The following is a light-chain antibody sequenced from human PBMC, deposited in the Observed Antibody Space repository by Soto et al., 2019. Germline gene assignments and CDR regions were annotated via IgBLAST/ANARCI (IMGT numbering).Light chain of an antibody. V-gene: IGLV1-51*01. CDR3: ATWDRRVDAYV. Sequence: QSVLTHPPSVSAAPGQKVTISCSGSNSNIGNGYVSWYQQLPGTAPKLLIYDTNQRPSGIPDRFSGSKSGTSATLGITGLQTGDEADYYCATWDRRVDAYVFGIGPKVTVL. CDR1: NSNIGNGY. J-gene: IGLJ1*01. CDR2: DTN.